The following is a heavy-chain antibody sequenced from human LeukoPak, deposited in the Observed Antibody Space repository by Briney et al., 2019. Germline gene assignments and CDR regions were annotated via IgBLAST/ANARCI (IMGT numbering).Heavy chain of an antibody. CDR2: IKQDGSEK. J-gene: IGHJ4*02. Sequence: GGSLRLSCAASGFTFSSYWMSWVRQAPGKGLEWVANIKQDGSEKYYVDSVKGRFTISRDNAKNSLYLQMNSLRAEDTAVYYCARDYFYYDSSALDYWGQGTLVTVSS. CDR1: GFTFSSYW. CDR3: ARDYFYYDSSALDY. D-gene: IGHD3-22*01. V-gene: IGHV3-7*01.